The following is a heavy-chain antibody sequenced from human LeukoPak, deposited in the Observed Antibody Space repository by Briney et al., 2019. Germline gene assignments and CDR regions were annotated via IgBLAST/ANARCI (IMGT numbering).Heavy chain of an antibody. J-gene: IGHJ3*02. Sequence: PGGSLRLSCAASGFTFSTNWMYWVRQAPGKGLVWFSRINSDGRSMGYADSVKGRFTISRDNAYNTLYLQMNSLRAEDTALYYCASGGRVGDIFDIWGQGTMVRVSS. CDR3: ASGGRVGDIFDI. CDR2: INSDGRSM. V-gene: IGHV3-74*01. D-gene: IGHD2-15*01. CDR1: GFTFSTNW.